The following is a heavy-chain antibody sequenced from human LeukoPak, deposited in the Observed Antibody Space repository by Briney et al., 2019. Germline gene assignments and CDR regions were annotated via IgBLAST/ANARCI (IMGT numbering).Heavy chain of an antibody. CDR1: GYTFTDYY. CDR2: INPNSGGT. J-gene: IGHJ4*02. V-gene: IGHV1-2*02. CDR3: ARVATIAVAGTVPDYFNF. Sequence: GASVKVSCKXSGYTFTDYYLHWVRQAPGQGLEWMGWINPNSGGTTYAQKFQGRVTVTRDTSISTAHMELSRLRSDDTAVYYCARVATIAVAGTVPDYFNFWGQGTPVTVSS. D-gene: IGHD6-19*01.